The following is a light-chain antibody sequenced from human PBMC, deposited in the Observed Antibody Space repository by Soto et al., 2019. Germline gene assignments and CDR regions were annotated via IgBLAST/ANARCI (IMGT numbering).Light chain of an antibody. J-gene: IGKJ5*01. V-gene: IGKV3-11*01. CDR1: QSISTY. CDR2: DAS. CDR3: QQRSQWPPMT. Sequence: IVMTQSPATLSVSPGERATLSCRASQSISTYLAWYQVKPGQAPRLLIYDASSRATGVPARFSGSGSGTDFSLTISSLEPEDVAVYYCQQRSQWPPMTFGQGTRLEIK.